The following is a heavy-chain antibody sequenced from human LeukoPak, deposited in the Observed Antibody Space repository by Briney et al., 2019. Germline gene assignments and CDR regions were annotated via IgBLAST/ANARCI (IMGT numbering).Heavy chain of an antibody. CDR3: ARDLGGGGGNTGGYFDC. V-gene: IGHV3-30*04. D-gene: IGHD4-23*01. Sequence: PGRSLRLSCAASGFTFSSYAMHWVRQAPGKGLEWVAVISYDGSNKYYTDSVKGRFTISRDNSKNTLYLQMNSLRAEDTAVYYCARDLGGGGGNTGGYFDCWGQGTLVTVSS. J-gene: IGHJ4*02. CDR1: GFTFSSYA. CDR2: ISYDGSNK.